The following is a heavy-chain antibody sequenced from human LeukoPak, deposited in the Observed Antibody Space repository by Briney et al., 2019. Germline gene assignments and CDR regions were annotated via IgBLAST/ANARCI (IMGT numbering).Heavy chain of an antibody. D-gene: IGHD6-13*01. V-gene: IGHV7-4-1*02. Sequence: ASVKVSCKASGYTFISYSMNWVRQAPGQGLEWMGWINTNTGNPTYAQGFTGRFVFSLDTSVSTAYLQISSLKAEDTAVYYCATRREYSSSWYLDGGLSYWGQGTLVTVSS. CDR1: GYTFISYS. CDR2: INTNTGNP. CDR3: ATRREYSSSWYLDGGLSY. J-gene: IGHJ4*02.